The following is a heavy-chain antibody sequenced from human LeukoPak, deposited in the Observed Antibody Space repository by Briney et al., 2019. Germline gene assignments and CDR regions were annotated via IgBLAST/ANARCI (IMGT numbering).Heavy chain of an antibody. D-gene: IGHD3-22*01. Sequence: ASVKVSCKASGYTFTSYGISWVRQAPGQGLEWMGWISAYNGNTNYAQKLQGRVTMTTDTSTSTAYMELRSLRSDDTAVYYCARDRRPYYYDSSGYFVYWGQGTLVTVSS. CDR3: ARDRRPYYYDSSGYFVY. CDR2: ISAYNGNT. V-gene: IGHV1-18*01. J-gene: IGHJ4*02. CDR1: GYTFTSYG.